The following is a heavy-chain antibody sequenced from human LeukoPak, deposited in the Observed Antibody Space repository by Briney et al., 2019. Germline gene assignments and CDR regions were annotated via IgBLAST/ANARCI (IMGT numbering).Heavy chain of an antibody. Sequence: GGSLRLSCAASGFSFTSYWMSWVRQAPGRGLEWVANIKQDGNEKYYADSVKGRFTISRDNTKNTLYLQMNTLRAEDTAVYYCVAAGTFDYWGQGALVTVSS. D-gene: IGHD6-13*01. CDR2: IKQDGNEK. V-gene: IGHV3-7*01. J-gene: IGHJ4*02. CDR3: VAAGTFDY. CDR1: GFSFTSYW.